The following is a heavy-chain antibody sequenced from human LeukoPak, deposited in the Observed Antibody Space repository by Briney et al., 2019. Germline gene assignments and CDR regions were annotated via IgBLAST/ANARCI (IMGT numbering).Heavy chain of an antibody. CDR2: IYYSGST. Sequence: SETLSLTCTVSGGSISSSSYYWGWIRQPPGKGLEWSGSIYYSGSTYYNPSLKSRVTISVDTSKNQFSLKLSSVTAADTAVYYCARRYSSSWYVWFDPWGQGTLVTVSS. CDR3: ARRYSSSWYVWFDP. V-gene: IGHV4-39*01. J-gene: IGHJ5*02. D-gene: IGHD6-13*01. CDR1: GGSISSSSYY.